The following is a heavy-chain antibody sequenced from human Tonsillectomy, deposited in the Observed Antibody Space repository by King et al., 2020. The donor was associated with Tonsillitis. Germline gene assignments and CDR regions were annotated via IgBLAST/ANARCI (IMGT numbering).Heavy chain of an antibody. CDR3: ARDQRVNSGYFSGWYGGY. D-gene: IGHD6-19*01. CDR2: INTYTGDT. CDR1: AYMFTTYG. J-gene: IGHJ4*02. V-gene: IGHV1-18*01. Sequence: QLVQSGAEMKKPGASVKISCKAPAYMFTTYGMSWVRQAPGQGPEWMAWINTYTGDTDYAQRLQGRVTVTRHTSTSTVYMELRSLTSDDTAMYYCARDQRVNSGYFSGWYGGYWGQGTLVTVSS.